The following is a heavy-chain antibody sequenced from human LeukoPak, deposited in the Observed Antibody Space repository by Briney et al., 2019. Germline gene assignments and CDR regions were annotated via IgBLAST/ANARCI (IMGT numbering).Heavy chain of an antibody. V-gene: IGHV4-34*01. CDR2: INHSGST. D-gene: IGHD3-22*01. Sequence: SETLSLTCAVYGGSFSGYYWSWIRQPPGKGLEWIGEINHSGSTNYNPSLKSRVTISVDTSKNQFSLTLSSVTAADTAMSYCARSRPRRGYYSYHNPGPSYFDSWGQGTLVTVSS. CDR3: ARSRPRRGYYSYHNPGPSYFDS. CDR1: GGSFSGYY. J-gene: IGHJ4*02.